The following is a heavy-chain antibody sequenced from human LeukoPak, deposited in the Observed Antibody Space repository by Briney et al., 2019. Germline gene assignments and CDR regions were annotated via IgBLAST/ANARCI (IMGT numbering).Heavy chain of an antibody. CDR2: ISGGGGGT. CDR3: AKDRMSIQGHFDY. J-gene: IGHJ4*02. CDR1: GFTFSSYS. D-gene: IGHD6-6*01. Sequence: GGSLRLSCAASGFTFSSYSMTWVRQAPGKGLEWVSAISGGGGGTYYADSVKGRFTISRDNSKNTLYLQMSSLRAEDTAVYYCAKDRMSIQGHFDYWGQGTLVTVSS. V-gene: IGHV3-23*01.